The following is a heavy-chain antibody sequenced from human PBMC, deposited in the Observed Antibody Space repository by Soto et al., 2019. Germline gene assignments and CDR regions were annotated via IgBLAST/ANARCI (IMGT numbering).Heavy chain of an antibody. CDR3: AKADYSYSWAPGDY. D-gene: IGHD6-13*01. Sequence: EVQVLESGGGLVQPGGSLRLSCVISRLTFSNYALNWVRQAPGKVLEWVSSISGSGDTTYYADSVKGRFTISRDNSKNTLDLQMNSLRVEDTALYYCAKADYSYSWAPGDYWGQGTLVTVSS. CDR1: RLTFSNYA. CDR2: ISGSGDTT. V-gene: IGHV3-23*01. J-gene: IGHJ4*02.